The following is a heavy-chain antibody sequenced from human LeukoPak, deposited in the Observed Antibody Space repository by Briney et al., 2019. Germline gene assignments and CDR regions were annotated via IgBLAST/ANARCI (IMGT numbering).Heavy chain of an antibody. Sequence: ASVKVSCKASGYTFTGYYMHWVRQAPGQGLEWMGWINPNSGGTNYAQKFQGRVTMARDTSISTAYMELSRLRSDDTAVYYCARDRLYCSSTSCYRRGYYYYYGMDVWGQGTTVTVSS. V-gene: IGHV1-2*02. D-gene: IGHD2-2*01. CDR3: ARDRLYCSSTSCYRRGYYYYYGMDV. CDR1: GYTFTGYY. J-gene: IGHJ6*02. CDR2: INPNSGGT.